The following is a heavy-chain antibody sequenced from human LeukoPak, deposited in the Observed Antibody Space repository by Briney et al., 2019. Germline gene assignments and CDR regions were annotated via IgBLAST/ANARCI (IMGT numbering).Heavy chain of an antibody. CDR1: GFTLNSYG. CDR3: RSEFLRDGMDI. V-gene: IGHV3-23*01. J-gene: IGHJ6*02. D-gene: IGHD3-10*01. Sequence: GGSLRLSCAASGFTLNSYGMSWVRQAPGKGLDWVSGISGSDGSTYYADFAKGRFTISRDNSKNTLYLQMNSLRVEDTAVYYCRSEFLRDGMDIWGQGTTVTVFS. CDR2: ISGSDGST.